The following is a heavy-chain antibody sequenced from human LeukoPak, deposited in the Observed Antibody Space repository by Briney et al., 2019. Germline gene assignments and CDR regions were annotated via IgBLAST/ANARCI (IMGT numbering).Heavy chain of an antibody. CDR2: IIPIFGTA. J-gene: IGHJ6*03. V-gene: IGHV1-69*13. D-gene: IGHD3-3*01. CDR3: ARTSITIFGVVPWYYYMDV. CDR1: GGTFSSYA. Sequence: ASVKVSCKASGGTFSSYAISWVRQAPGQGLEWMGGIIPIFGTANYAQKFQGRVTITADESTSTVYMELSSLRSEDTAVYYCARTSITIFGVVPWYYYMDVWGKGTTVTVSS.